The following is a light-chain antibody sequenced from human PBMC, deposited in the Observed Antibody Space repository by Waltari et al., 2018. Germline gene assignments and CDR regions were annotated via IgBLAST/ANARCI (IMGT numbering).Light chain of an antibody. Sequence: DIVVTQSPDSLAVSLGERATINCKSSQSVLHTNNKNYLAWYQQKPGQPPKLLIYCASTRASGVPGRFSGSGSGTDFTLTISSLQAEDVAVYYCQQYYSAPNTFGQGTKLEI. CDR3: QQYYSAPNT. J-gene: IGKJ2*01. CDR2: CAS. CDR1: QSVLHTNNKNY. V-gene: IGKV4-1*01.